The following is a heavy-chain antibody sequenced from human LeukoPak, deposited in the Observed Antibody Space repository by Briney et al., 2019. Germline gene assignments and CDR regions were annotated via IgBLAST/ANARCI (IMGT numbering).Heavy chain of an antibody. CDR1: GFTFSSYW. V-gene: IGHV3-7*01. D-gene: IGHD2-2*01. Sequence: GGSLRLSCAASGFTFSSYWMSWVRQALGKGLEWVANIKQDGSEKYYVDSVKGRFTISRDNAKNSLYLQMNSLRAEDTAVYYCARDSPLVVVPAAEYYFDYWGQGTLVTVSS. J-gene: IGHJ4*02. CDR3: ARDSPLVVVPAAEYYFDY. CDR2: IKQDGSEK.